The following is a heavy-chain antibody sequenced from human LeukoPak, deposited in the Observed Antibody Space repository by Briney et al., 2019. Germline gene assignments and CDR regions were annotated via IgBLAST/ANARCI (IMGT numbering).Heavy chain of an antibody. Sequence: PSETLSLTCAVSGGSISSGGYSWSWIRQPPGKGLEWIGYIYHSGSTYYNPSLKSRVTISVGRSKNQFSLKLSSVTAADTAVYCRARGPKQQLRAFDIWGQGTMVTVSS. CDR2: IYHSGST. V-gene: IGHV4-30-2*01. CDR1: GGSISSGGYS. CDR3: ARGPKQQLRAFDI. J-gene: IGHJ3*02. D-gene: IGHD6-13*01.